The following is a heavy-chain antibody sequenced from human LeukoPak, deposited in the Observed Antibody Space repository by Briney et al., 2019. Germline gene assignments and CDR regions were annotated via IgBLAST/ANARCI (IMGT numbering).Heavy chain of an antibody. J-gene: IGHJ4*02. D-gene: IGHD6-13*01. CDR1: GFTFSNAW. V-gene: IGHV3-15*01. Sequence: GGSLRLSCAASGFTFSNAWMSWVRQAPGKGLEWVGRIKSKTDGGTTDYAAPVKGRFTISRDDSKNTLYPQMNSLKTEDTAVYYCTTRDSSSWYFAGYWGQGTLVTVSS. CDR2: IKSKTDGGTT. CDR3: TTRDSSSWYFAGY.